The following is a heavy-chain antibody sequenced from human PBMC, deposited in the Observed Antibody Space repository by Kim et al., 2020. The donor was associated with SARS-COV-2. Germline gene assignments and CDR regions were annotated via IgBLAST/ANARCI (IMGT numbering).Heavy chain of an antibody. CDR2: IYYSGST. CDR1: GGSISSYY. D-gene: IGHD3-22*01. V-gene: IGHV4-59*08. J-gene: IGHJ4*02. CDR3: ARHGDDSSGYYLLDY. Sequence: SETLSLTCTVSGGSISSYYWSWIRQPPGKGLEWIGYIYYSGSTNYNPSLKSRVTISVDTSKNQFSLKLSSVTAADTAVYYCARHGDDSSGYYLLDYWGQGTLVTVSS.